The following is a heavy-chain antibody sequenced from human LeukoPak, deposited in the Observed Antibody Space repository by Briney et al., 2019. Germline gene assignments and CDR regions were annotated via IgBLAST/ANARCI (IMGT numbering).Heavy chain of an antibody. D-gene: IGHD3-22*01. CDR2: INPNSGGT. CDR3: ARGGKYYYDSSGYYWFDP. CDR1: GGTFSSYA. Sequence: ASVKVSCKASGGTFSSYAISWVRQAPGQGLEWMGWINPNSGGTNYAQKFQGRVTMTRDTSISTAYMELSRLRSDDTAVYYCARGGKYYYDSSGYYWFDPWGQGTLVTVSS. J-gene: IGHJ5*02. V-gene: IGHV1-2*02.